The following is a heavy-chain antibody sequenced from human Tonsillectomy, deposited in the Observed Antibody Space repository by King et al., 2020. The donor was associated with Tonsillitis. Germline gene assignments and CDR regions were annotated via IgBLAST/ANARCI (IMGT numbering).Heavy chain of an antibody. Sequence: QLVQSGAEVKKPGESLKISCKGSEYSFTSYWIGWVRQMPGKGLEWMGIIYPGDSETRYSPSFQCQVTFSADKSISTAYLQWSSLKASDTAMYYCARIYCSGGICYSGSFDHWGQGTLVTVSS. CDR2: IYPGDSET. J-gene: IGHJ4*02. CDR1: EYSFTSYW. CDR3: ARIYCSGGICYSGSFDH. V-gene: IGHV5-51*03. D-gene: IGHD2-15*01.